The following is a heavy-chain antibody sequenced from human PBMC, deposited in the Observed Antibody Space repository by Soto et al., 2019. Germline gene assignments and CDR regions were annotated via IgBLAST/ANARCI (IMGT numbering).Heavy chain of an antibody. CDR2: MNPNSGHT. Sequence: QVQLVQSGAEVKKPGASVKVSCKASGYTFTSHDINWMRQTTGQGLEWMGWMNPNSGHTNYAQKFLGRVTMTRDTSISTAYMELTNLRSEDTAIYYCASDISTTWGQGTLVTVSS. V-gene: IGHV1-8*01. CDR3: ASDISTT. D-gene: IGHD1-26*01. J-gene: IGHJ4*02. CDR1: GYTFTSHD.